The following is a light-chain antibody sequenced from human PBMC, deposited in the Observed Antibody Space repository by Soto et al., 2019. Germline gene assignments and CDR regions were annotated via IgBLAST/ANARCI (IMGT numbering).Light chain of an antibody. CDR3: MQALQTPST. CDR2: LGS. Sequence: DIVMTQSPLSLPVTPGEPASISCRSSQSLLHSNGYNYLDWYLQKPGQSPQLLIYLGSNRASGVPDRFSGSGSGTDFTLKISRGEAEDVGVYYCMQALQTPSTFGPGTKVDIK. J-gene: IGKJ3*01. CDR1: QSLLHSNGYNY. V-gene: IGKV2-28*01.